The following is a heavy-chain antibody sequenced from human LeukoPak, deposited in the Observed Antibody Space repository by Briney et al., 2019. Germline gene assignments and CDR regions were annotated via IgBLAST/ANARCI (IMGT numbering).Heavy chain of an antibody. CDR3: ARDGPVLRPREL. V-gene: IGHV3-48*03. CDR1: GFTFSSYE. Sequence: GGSLRLPCAASGFTFSSYEMNWVRQAPGKGLEWVSYISSSGSTIYYADSVKGRFTISRDNAKNSLYLQMNSLRAEDTAVYYCARDGPVLRPRELWGQGTLVTVSS. D-gene: IGHD3-3*01. CDR2: ISSSGSTI. J-gene: IGHJ4*02.